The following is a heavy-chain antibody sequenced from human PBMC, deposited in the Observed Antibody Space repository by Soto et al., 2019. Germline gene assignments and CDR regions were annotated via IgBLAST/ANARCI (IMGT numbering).Heavy chain of an antibody. J-gene: IGHJ4*02. V-gene: IGHV1-18*01. Sequence: QVQLVQSGAEVKKPGASVKVSCKASGYTFSNYGISWVRRATGQGLEWMGWISAYNGNTKYAQKVQGRVTMTTDTTTRTAYMELGSLRSDGTALYYWARDSPPVECWGQGTLFTDSS. CDR1: GYTFSNYG. CDR2: ISAYNGNT. CDR3: ARDSPPVEC.